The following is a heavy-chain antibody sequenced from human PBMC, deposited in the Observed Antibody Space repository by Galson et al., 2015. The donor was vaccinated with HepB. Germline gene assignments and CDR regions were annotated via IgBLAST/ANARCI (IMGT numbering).Heavy chain of an antibody. CDR1: GFTSSSYA. V-gene: IGHV3-64*01. D-gene: IGHD6-19*01. CDR2: ISSNGGST. J-gene: IGHJ6*03. CDR3: ARVKAESIAVAERPYYYYYYMDV. Sequence: SLRLSCAASGFTSSSYAMHWVRQAPGKGLGYVSAISSNGGSTYYANSVKGRFTISRDNSKNTLYLQMGSLRAEDMAVYYCARVKAESIAVAERPYYYYYYMDVWGKGTTVTVSS.